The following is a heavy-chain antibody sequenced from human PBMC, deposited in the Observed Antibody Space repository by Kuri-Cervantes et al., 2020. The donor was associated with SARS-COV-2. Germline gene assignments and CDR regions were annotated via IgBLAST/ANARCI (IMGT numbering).Heavy chain of an antibody. D-gene: IGHD2-2*01. J-gene: IGHJ6*02. CDR2: ISHDGNNK. CDR3: AKDQDLVVVPPAMFGMDV. Sequence: LSLTCAASGLTFSSYGMHWVRQAPGKGLEWVAVISHDGNNKYYADSVKGRFTISRDNSKNTLYLQMNSLRAEDTAVYYCAKDQDLVVVPPAMFGMDVWGQGTTVTVSS. V-gene: IGHV3-30*18. CDR1: GLTFSSYG.